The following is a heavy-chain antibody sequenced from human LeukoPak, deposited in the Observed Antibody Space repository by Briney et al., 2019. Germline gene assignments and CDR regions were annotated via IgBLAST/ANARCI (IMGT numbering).Heavy chain of an antibody. V-gene: IGHV4-34*01. Sequence: SETLSLTCAVYGGSFSGYYWSWIRQPPGKGLEWIGEINHSGSTNYNPSLKCRVTISVDTSKNQFSLKLSSVTAADTAVYYCARGSPSLFQHWGQGTLVTVSS. J-gene: IGHJ1*01. CDR3: ARGSPSLFQH. CDR1: GGSFSGYY. CDR2: INHSGST.